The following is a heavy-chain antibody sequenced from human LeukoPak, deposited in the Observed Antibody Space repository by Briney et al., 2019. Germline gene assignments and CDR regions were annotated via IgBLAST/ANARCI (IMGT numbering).Heavy chain of an antibody. V-gene: IGHV3-30*04. D-gene: IGHD6-13*01. Sequence: GGSLRLSCEASGFAFSSYVHWVRQGPGKGLEWLAVVSAHGLDKFYADSVKGRFTISKDTSKNTLYLQMNSLRAEDTAVYYCAKVHSSSWFMDVWGKGTTVTVSS. CDR3: AKVHSSSWFMDV. J-gene: IGHJ6*03. CDR1: GFAFSSY. CDR2: VSAHGLDK.